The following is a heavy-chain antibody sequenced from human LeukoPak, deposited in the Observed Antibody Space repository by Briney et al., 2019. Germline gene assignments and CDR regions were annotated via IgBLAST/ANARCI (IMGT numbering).Heavy chain of an antibody. CDR1: GYTFTGYY. CDR2: INPNSGGT. CDR3: ARPKRVGATSDY. Sequence: ASVKVSCKASGYTFTGYYMHWVGQAPGQGLEWMGWINPNSGGTNHAQKFQGRVTMTRDTSISTAYMELSRLRSDDTAVYYCARPKRVGATSDYWGQGTLVTVSS. V-gene: IGHV1-2*02. D-gene: IGHD1-26*01. J-gene: IGHJ4*02.